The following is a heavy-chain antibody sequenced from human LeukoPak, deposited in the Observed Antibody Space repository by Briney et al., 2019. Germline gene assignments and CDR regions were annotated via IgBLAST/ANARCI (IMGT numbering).Heavy chain of an antibody. J-gene: IGHJ4*02. CDR2: IKQDGSEK. CDR1: GFTFSSYW. D-gene: IGHD2-2*02. Sequence: GALRLSCAASGFTFSSYWMSWVRQAPGKGLEWVANIKQDGSEKYYVDSVKGRFTISRDNAKNSLYLQMNSLRAEDTAVYYCARQYCSSTSCYNPSDYWGQGTLVTVSS. CDR3: ARQYCSSTSCYNPSDY. V-gene: IGHV3-7*01.